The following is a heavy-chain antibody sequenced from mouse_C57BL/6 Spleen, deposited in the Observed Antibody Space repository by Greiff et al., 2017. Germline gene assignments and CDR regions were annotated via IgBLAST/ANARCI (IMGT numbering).Heavy chain of an antibody. CDR3: ARNNHYDYGVWFAY. Sequence: QVQLKESGPGLVQPSQSLSITCTVSGFSLTSYGVHWVRQSPGKGLEWLGVIWSGGSTDYNAAFISRLSISKDNSRSQVFFKMNSLQADDTAIYYCARNNHYDYGVWFAYWGQGTLVTVSA. CDR1: GFSLTSYG. D-gene: IGHD2-4*01. V-gene: IGHV2-2*01. CDR2: IWSGGST. J-gene: IGHJ3*01.